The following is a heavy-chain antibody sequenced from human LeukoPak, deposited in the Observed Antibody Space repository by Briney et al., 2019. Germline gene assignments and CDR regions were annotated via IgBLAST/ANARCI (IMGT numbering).Heavy chain of an antibody. V-gene: IGHV4-39*07. D-gene: IGHD4-23*01. CDR2: IYYSGST. CDR1: GGSISSSSYY. Sequence: KASETLSLTCTVPGGSISSSSYYWGWIRQPPVKGLEWIGSIYYSGSTNYNPSLKSRVTISVDTSKNQFSLKLSSVTAADTAVYYCARAFQGGGNRIYYYYYMDVWGKGTTVTVSS. J-gene: IGHJ6*03. CDR3: ARAFQGGGNRIYYYYYMDV.